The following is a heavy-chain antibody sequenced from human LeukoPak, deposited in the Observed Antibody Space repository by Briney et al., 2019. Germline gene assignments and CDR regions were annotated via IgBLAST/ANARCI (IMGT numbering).Heavy chain of an antibody. CDR1: GGSISSYY. D-gene: IGHD3-22*01. Sequence: SETLSLTCAVSGGSISSYYWSWIRQPAGKGLEWIGRIYTSGSTNYNPSLKSRVTMSVDTSKNQFSLKLSSVTAADTAVYYCARGTYYYDSSRYYFDYWGQGTLVTVSS. CDR3: ARGTYYYDSSRYYFDY. CDR2: IYTSGST. J-gene: IGHJ4*02. V-gene: IGHV4-4*07.